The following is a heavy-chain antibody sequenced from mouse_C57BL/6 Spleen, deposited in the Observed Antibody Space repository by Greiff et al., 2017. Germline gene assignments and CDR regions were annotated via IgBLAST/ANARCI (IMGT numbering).Heavy chain of an antibody. CDR3: AINYVSSWFAY. Sequence: VQLQQSGAELVRPGTSVKMSCKASGYTFTNYWIGWAKQRPGHGLEWIGDIYPGGGYTNYNEKFKGKATLTAYKSSSTAYMQFSSLTSEDSAIYYCAINYVSSWFAYWGQGTLVTVSA. CDR1: GYTFTNYW. D-gene: IGHD1-1*01. V-gene: IGHV1-63*01. J-gene: IGHJ3*01. CDR2: IYPGGGYT.